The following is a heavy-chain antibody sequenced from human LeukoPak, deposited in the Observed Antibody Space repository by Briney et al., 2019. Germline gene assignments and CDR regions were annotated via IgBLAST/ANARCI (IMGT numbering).Heavy chain of an antibody. CDR1: GDSISSSGYY. J-gene: IGHJ4*02. CDR2: IHYSGST. CDR3: ARGAAGDDYNPHYFDY. D-gene: IGHD5-24*01. V-gene: IGHV4-39*07. Sequence: SETLSLTCTVSGDSISSSGYYWGWIRQPPGKGLEWIGTIHYSGSTYYNPSLKSRVTISVDTSKNQFSLKLSSVTAADTAVYYCARGAAGDDYNPHYFDYWGQGTLVTVPS.